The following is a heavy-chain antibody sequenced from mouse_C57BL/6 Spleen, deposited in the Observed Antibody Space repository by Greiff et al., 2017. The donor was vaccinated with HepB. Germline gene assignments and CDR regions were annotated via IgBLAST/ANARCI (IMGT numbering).Heavy chain of an antibody. V-gene: IGHV1-26*01. CDR3: ASYYYGSSYGGFDY. CDR2: INPNNGGT. Sequence: EVQLQQSGPELVKPGASVKISCKASGYTFTDYYMNWVKQSHGKSLEWIGDINPNNGGTSYNQKFKGKATLTVDKSSSTAYMELRSLTSGDSAVYYCASYYYGSSYGGFDYWGQGTTLTVSS. D-gene: IGHD1-1*01. J-gene: IGHJ2*01. CDR1: GYTFTDYY.